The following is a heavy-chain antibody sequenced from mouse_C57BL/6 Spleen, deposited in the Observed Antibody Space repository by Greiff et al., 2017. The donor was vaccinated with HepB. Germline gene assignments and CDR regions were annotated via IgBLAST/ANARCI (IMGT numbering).Heavy chain of an antibody. CDR3: AREPPYYGSSYWYFDV. J-gene: IGHJ1*03. CDR2: IDPSDSYT. Sequence: QVQLQQPEAELVMPGASVKLSCKASGYTFTSYWMHWVKQRPGQGLEWIGEIDPSDSYTNYNQKFKGKSTLTVDKSSSTAYMQLSSLTSEDSAVYYCAREPPYYGSSYWYFDVWGTGTTVTVSS. D-gene: IGHD1-1*01. CDR1: GYTFTSYW. V-gene: IGHV1-69*01.